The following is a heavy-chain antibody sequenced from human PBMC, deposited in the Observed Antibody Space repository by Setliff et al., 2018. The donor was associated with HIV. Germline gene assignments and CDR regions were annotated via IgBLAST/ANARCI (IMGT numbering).Heavy chain of an antibody. J-gene: IGHJ4*02. Sequence: SETLSLTCTVSGGSISDDGYNWCWIRQSPRKGLEWIGCISYSGSTYYNPSLKSRVTISVDTSKNQFSLNLSSVTAADTAVYYCARDPRYGSGTPFDYWGQGTLVTVSS. CDR3: ARDPRYGSGTPFDY. CDR2: ISYSGST. V-gene: IGHV4-31*03. CDR1: GGSISDDGYN. D-gene: IGHD3-10*01.